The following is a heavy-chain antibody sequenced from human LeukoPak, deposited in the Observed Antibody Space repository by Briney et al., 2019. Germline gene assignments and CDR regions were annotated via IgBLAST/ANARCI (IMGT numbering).Heavy chain of an antibody. V-gene: IGHV3-21*01. CDR3: ARVSGYCSGGSGYSWFVP. D-gene: IGHD2-15*01. Sequence: GGSLRLSCAASGFTLSSYSMKWVRQAPGKGLEWVSSISSSSSYIYYADSVKGRFTISRDNAKNSLYLQMNSLRAEDTAVYYCARVSGYCSGGSGYSWFVPWGQGTLVTVSS. J-gene: IGHJ5*02. CDR2: ISSSSSYI. CDR1: GFTLSSYS.